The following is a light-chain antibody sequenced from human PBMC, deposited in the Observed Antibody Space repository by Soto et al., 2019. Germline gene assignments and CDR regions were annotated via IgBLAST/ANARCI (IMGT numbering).Light chain of an antibody. Sequence: TQSPATLSLSPGERATLSFMASQSIRTYLALYQQKSGQGPRLLIYDASTRATGIPDRFIGSGSGTDFTLTISRLEPEDFAVYYCQHYVTSLTTFGQGTKVDIK. CDR1: QSIRTY. CDR2: DAS. CDR3: QHYVTSLTT. J-gene: IGKJ1*01. V-gene: IGKV3-20*01.